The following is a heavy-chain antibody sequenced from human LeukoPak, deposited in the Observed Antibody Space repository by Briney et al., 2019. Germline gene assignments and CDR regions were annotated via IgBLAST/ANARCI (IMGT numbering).Heavy chain of an antibody. J-gene: IGHJ3*01. Sequence: GGSLRLSCAASGFSLIPTWMSWVRQTPGKGLEWVGRIISNIGGGTTDYAAPVKDRFATSRDDSKSTVYLQMNSLRTEDTAVYYCAARGSEGTFDVWGQGTMVTVSS. CDR2: IISNIGGGTT. D-gene: IGHD6-19*01. CDR3: AARGSEGTFDV. CDR1: GFSLIPTW. V-gene: IGHV3-15*01.